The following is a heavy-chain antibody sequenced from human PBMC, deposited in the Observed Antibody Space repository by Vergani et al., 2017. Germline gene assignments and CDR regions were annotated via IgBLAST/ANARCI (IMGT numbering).Heavy chain of an antibody. D-gene: IGHD3-22*01. Sequence: EVQLVQSGAEVKKPGESLKISCQISGYSFTNYWIGWVRQMPGKGLEWMGIIHPADSDTRYSPSFQGQVTISVDKSISTAYLQRSSLRASDSAMYYCARLYGRDSSGSKYFDYGGQGTLGTVSS. CDR1: GYSFTNYW. J-gene: IGHJ4*02. CDR2: IHPADSDT. V-gene: IGHV5-51*01. CDR3: ARLYGRDSSGSKYFDY.